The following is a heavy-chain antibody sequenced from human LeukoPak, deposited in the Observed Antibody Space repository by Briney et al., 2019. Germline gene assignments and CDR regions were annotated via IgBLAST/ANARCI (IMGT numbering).Heavy chain of an antibody. D-gene: IGHD3-16*01. V-gene: IGHV4-59*01. CDR3: ARTDLLGWRAFDI. CDR2: IYYSGRI. CDR1: GGSISNYY. J-gene: IGHJ3*02. Sequence: PSETLSLTCTVSGGSISNYYWSWIRQPPGKGLEWIGYIYYSGRINYNPSLKSRVTISVDTSKNQFSLKLSSVTAADTAVYYCARTDLLGWRAFDIWGQGAMVTVSS.